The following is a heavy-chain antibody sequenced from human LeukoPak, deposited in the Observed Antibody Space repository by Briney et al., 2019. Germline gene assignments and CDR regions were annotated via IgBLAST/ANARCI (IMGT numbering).Heavy chain of an antibody. D-gene: IGHD2-2*01. CDR3: ARGRLYCSSTSCYFDY. Sequence: ASVKVSCKASGGTFSSYAISWVRQAPGQGLEWMGGIIPIFGTANYAQKFQGRVTITADESTSTAYMELSSLRSEDTAVYYCARGRLYCSSTSCYFDYWGQGTLVTVSS. V-gene: IGHV1-69*01. J-gene: IGHJ4*02. CDR1: GGTFSSYA. CDR2: IIPIFGTA.